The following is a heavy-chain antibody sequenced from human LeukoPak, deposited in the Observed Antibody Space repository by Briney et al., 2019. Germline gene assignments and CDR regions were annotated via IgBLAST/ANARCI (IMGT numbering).Heavy chain of an antibody. CDR3: ARADYGDQRRFDP. CDR2: INWNGGST. D-gene: IGHD4-17*01. V-gene: IGHV3-20*01. J-gene: IGHJ5*02. CDR1: GFTFDDYG. Sequence: GGSLRLSCAASGFTFDDYGMSWVRQAPGKGLEWVSGINWNGGSTGYADSVKGLFTISRDNAKNSLYLQMNSLRAEDTALYHCARADYGDQRRFDPWGQGTLVTVSS.